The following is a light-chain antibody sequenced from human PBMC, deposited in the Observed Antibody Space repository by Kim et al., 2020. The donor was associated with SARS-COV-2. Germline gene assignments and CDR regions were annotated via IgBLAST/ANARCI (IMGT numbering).Light chain of an antibody. J-gene: IGLJ3*02. Sequence: SYELTQPPSVSVSPGQTASLTCSGDKLGDKYACWYQQRPGQSPVMVIYEDAKRPSGIPERFSGSNSGNTATLTISGTQAADEADYFCQAWDSNIVVFGGGTQLTVL. CDR3: QAWDSNIVV. CDR2: EDA. CDR1: KLGDKY. V-gene: IGLV3-1*01.